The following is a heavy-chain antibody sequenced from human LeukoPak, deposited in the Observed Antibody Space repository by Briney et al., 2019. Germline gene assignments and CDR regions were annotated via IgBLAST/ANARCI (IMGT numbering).Heavy chain of an antibody. CDR3: AKEVGSSYYYGMDV. CDR1: GFTFSSYA. D-gene: IGHD6-6*01. J-gene: IGHJ6*02. CDR2: ISYDGSNK. V-gene: IGHV3-30-3*01. Sequence: GGSLRLSCAASGFTFSSYAMHWVRQAPGKGLEWVAVISYDGSNKYYADSVKGRFTISRDNSKNTLYLQMNSLRAEDTAVYYCAKEVGSSYYYGMDVWGQGTTVTVSS.